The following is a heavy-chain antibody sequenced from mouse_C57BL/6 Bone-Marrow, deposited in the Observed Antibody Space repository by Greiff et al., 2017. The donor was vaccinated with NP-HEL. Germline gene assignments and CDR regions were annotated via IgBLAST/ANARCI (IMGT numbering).Heavy chain of an antibody. Sequence: QVQLQQSGAELVRPGASVTLSCKASGYTFTDYEMHWVKQTPVHGLEWIGAIVPETGGTAYNQQFKGKAILTAYKSSSTAYIELRSLTSEASAFYYCTGRHYYGSSPFAYWGQGTLVTVSA. CDR3: TGRHYYGSSPFAY. CDR2: IVPETGGT. CDR1: GYTFTDYE. V-gene: IGHV1-15*01. D-gene: IGHD1-1*01. J-gene: IGHJ3*01.